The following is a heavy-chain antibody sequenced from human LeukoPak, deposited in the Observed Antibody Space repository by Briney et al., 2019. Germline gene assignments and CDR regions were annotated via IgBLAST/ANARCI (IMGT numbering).Heavy chain of an antibody. CDR3: AKDGLSYDTSTHIYHVDL. J-gene: IGHJ1*01. D-gene: IGHD3-22*01. CDR1: GFSFSDDA. CDR2: ISSGGHDAT. Sequence: TGGSLRLSWAASGFSFSDDAMVWVRQAPRKGLEWVSGISSGGHDATFYADCAKGRFTVSRDSSKNTLYLQMKFLRVEDTALYYCAKDGLSYDTSTHIYHVDLWGQGTLVTVS. V-gene: IGHV3-23*01.